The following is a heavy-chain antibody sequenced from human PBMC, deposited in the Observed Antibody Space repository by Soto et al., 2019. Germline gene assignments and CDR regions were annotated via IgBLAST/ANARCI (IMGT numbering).Heavy chain of an antibody. CDR2: ISFNGTT. D-gene: IGHD3-22*01. Sequence: SETLSLTCTVSGGSMTPYYWTWIRQSPGKGLEWIGYISFNGTTDYNPSLKSRLTMSVDTSKNQFSMKLSSVSAADTAVYYCVKAAHHVIRWLNWWGPGILVTVSS. CDR1: GGSMTPYY. J-gene: IGHJ4*02. V-gene: IGHV4-59*01. CDR3: VKAAHHVIRWLNW.